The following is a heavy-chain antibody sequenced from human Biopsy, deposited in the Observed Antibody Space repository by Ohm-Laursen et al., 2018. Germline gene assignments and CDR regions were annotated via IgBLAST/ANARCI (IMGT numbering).Heavy chain of an antibody. Sequence: GASVKVSCKASGYTFTDYSLHWVRQAPGQGLEWMGWVNPNSGATNYAQKFQGRVTMTSDTSISTAYIELRRLISDDTAVYFCARGRMVTIITLVRADTFDIWGQGTLVSVSS. V-gene: IGHV1-2*02. D-gene: IGHD3-10*01. CDR3: ARGRMVTIITLVRADTFDI. CDR1: GYTFTDYS. J-gene: IGHJ3*02. CDR2: VNPNSGAT.